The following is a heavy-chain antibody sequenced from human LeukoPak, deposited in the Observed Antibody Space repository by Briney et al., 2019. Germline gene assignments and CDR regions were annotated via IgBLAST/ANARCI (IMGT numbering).Heavy chain of an antibody. D-gene: IGHD3-10*01. CDR2: INPKSGDT. V-gene: IGHV1-2*02. CDR1: GYTFTDYY. Sequence: EASVKVSCKASGYTFTDYYMHWVRQAPGQGLEWMGWINPKSGDTNFAQEFQGRVTMTRDTSITTAYMELSRLTSDDTAVYYCARDYYGSGSFSGHWGQGTLSPSP. CDR3: ARDYYGSGSFSGH. J-gene: IGHJ4*02.